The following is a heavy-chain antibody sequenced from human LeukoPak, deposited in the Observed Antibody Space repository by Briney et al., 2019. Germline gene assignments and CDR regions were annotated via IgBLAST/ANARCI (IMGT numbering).Heavy chain of an antibody. Sequence: PSEPLSLTCAVYGGSFSGYYWSWVRQPPGKGLEWIGEINHSGSTGYNPSLKSRVTISVDTSKNQVSLKLGSVTAADTAVYYCARGFFRDSGTFYNVRRFDNWGQGTLVTVTS. CDR2: INHSGST. V-gene: IGHV4-34*01. CDR3: ARGFFRDSGTFYNVRRFDN. CDR1: GGSFSGYY. J-gene: IGHJ4*02. D-gene: IGHD3-10*01.